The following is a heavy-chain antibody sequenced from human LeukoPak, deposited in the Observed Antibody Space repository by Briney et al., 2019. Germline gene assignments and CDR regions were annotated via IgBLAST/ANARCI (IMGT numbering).Heavy chain of an antibody. D-gene: IGHD4-23*01. CDR1: GGSISSSSYY. J-gene: IGHJ4*02. V-gene: IGHV4-39*07. CDR3: ARGATVVTSKGFDY. Sequence: PSETLSLTCTVSGGSISSSSYYGGWIRQPPGKGREWIGRIYYSGSTYYHPSLKSRVTISVATSKNQFSLKLSSVTAADTAVYYCARGATVVTSKGFDYWGQGTLVTVSS. CDR2: IYYSGST.